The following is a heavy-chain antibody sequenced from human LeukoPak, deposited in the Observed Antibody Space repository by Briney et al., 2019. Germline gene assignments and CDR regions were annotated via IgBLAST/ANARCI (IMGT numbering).Heavy chain of an antibody. D-gene: IGHD6-19*01. Sequence: SETLSLTCTVSGGSISSSSYYWGWIRQPPGKGLEWIGSIYYSGSTYYNPSLKSRVTISVDTSKNQFSLKLSSVTAADTAVYYCAPGIAVLGAFDIWGQGTTVTVSS. V-gene: IGHV4-39*01. CDR2: IYYSGST. CDR3: APGIAVLGAFDI. CDR1: GGSISSSSYY. J-gene: IGHJ3*02.